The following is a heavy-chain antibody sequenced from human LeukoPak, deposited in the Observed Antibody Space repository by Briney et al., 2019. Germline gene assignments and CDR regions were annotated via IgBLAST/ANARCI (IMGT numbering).Heavy chain of an antibody. V-gene: IGHV1-69*04. CDR1: GGTFSSYA. Sequence: ASVKVSCKASGGTFSSYAISWGRQAPGQGLEWMGRIIPILGIANYAQKFQGRVTITADKSTSTAYVELSSLRSEDTAVYYCARDHSSGYYYSYYYGMDVWGQGTTVTVSS. CDR3: ARDHSSGYYYSYYYGMDV. CDR2: IIPILGIA. D-gene: IGHD3-22*01. J-gene: IGHJ6*02.